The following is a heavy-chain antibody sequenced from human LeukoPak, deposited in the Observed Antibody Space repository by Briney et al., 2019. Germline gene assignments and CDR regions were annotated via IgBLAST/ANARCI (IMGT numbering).Heavy chain of an antibody. V-gene: IGHV3-21*01. CDR3: AREAQAQTYYYDSSGFDY. J-gene: IGHJ4*02. Sequence: PGGSLRLSCAASGFTFSSYSMNWVRQAPGKGLEWVSSISSSSSYIYYADSVKGRFTISRDNAKNSLYLQMNSLRAEDTAVYYCAREAQAQTYYYDSSGFDYWGQGTLVTVSS. CDR1: GFTFSSYS. D-gene: IGHD3-22*01. CDR2: ISSSSSYI.